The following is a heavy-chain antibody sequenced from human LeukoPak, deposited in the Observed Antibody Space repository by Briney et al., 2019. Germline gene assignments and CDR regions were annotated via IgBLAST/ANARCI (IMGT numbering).Heavy chain of an antibody. CDR2: IYSCGST. D-gene: IGHD2-2*01. Sequence: TLSLPCSVCGRSISSGSYHGSWIRRPGGKGLEWIGRIYSCGSTNYKLSLKSRVTISVDTSKNQFSLKLSSVTAADTAVYYWARDQEAYCSSTSCYEYYYYMDVWGKGTTVTISS. CDR1: GRSISSGSYH. CDR3: ARDQEAYCSSTSCYEYYYYMDV. J-gene: IGHJ6*03. V-gene: IGHV4-61*02.